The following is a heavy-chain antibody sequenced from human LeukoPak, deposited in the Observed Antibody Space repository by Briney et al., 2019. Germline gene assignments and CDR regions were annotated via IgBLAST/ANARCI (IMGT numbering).Heavy chain of an antibody. D-gene: IGHD1-1*01. CDR1: GYTFIGYY. V-gene: IGHV1-2*02. CDR2: INANSGGT. J-gene: IGHJ5*02. Sequence: ASVKVSCKASGYTFIGYYMHWMRQAPGQGLEWMGWINANSGGTSYAQKFQGRVTMTRDTSISTVYMELTSLRSDDTAVYFCARDPTRNAFDLWGQGTLVTVSS. CDR3: ARDPTRNAFDL.